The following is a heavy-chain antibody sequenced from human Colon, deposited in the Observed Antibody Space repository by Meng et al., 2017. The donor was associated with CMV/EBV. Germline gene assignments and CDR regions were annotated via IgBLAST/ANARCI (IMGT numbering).Heavy chain of an antibody. V-gene: IGHV3-30*04. CDR2: ISDDGINK. CDR3: ARAPPKERHNYYYGMDV. Sequence: GESLKISCAASGFTFSSYAIHWVRQPPGKGLEWVAMISDDGINKYYGDFVKGRFTVSRDDSKNTVYLQMNGLRGEDTAVYYCARAPPKERHNYYYGMDVWGQGTTVTVSS. CDR1: GFTFSSYA. D-gene: IGHD5-24*01. J-gene: IGHJ6*02.